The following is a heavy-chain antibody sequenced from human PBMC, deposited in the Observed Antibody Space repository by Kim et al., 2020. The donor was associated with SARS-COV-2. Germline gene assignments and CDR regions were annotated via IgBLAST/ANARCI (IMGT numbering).Heavy chain of an antibody. Sequence: GGSLRLSCAASGFSFSTHAMHWVRQTPDKGLEWVAVIWYDGSNKYYADSVQGRFTISRDNSKNTVSLQMDSLRVDDTAVYHCARDRGTTSWSQGGRLDS. CDR3: ARDRGTTSWSQGGRLDS. CDR2: IWYDGSNK. V-gene: IGHV3-33*01. CDR1: GFSFSTHA. J-gene: IGHJ5*01. D-gene: IGHD1-1*01.